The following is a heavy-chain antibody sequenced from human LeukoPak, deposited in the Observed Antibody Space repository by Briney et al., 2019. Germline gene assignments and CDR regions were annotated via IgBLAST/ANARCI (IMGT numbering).Heavy chain of an antibody. CDR2: IDPSDSYT. CDR3: ARLGAYYYGSGSVDY. D-gene: IGHD3-10*01. J-gene: IGHJ4*02. CDR1: GYSFTSYW. V-gene: IGHV5-10-1*01. Sequence: GESLKISCKGSGYSFTSYWISWVRQMPGKGREWMGRIDPSDSYTNYSPSFQGHVTISADKSISTAYLQWSSLKASDTAMYYCARLGAYYYGSGSVDYWGQGTLVTVSS.